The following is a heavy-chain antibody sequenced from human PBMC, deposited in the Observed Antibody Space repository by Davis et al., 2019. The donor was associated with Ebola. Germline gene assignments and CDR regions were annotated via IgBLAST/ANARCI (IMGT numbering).Heavy chain of an antibody. CDR1: GYTFTSYA. V-gene: IGHV1-3*01. Sequence: ASVKVSCKASGYTFTSYAMHWVRQAPGQRLEWMGWINAGNGNTKYSQKFQGRVTMTRDTSISTAYMELSRLRSDDTAVYYCARDPGGGLYYFDYWGQGTLVTVSS. CDR3: ARDPGGGLYYFDY. J-gene: IGHJ4*02. CDR2: INAGNGNT. D-gene: IGHD1-1*01.